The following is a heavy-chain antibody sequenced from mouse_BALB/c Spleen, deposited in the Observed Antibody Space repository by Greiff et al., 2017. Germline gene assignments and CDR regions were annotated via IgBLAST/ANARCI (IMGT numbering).Heavy chain of an antibody. CDR1: GFTFSNYW. CDR3: TRWVGHYFDY. J-gene: IGHJ2*01. CDR2: IRLKSNNYAT. D-gene: IGHD1-1*01. V-gene: IGHV6-6*02. Sequence: EVKLVESGGGLVQPGGSMKLSCVASGFTFSNYWMNWVRQSPEKGLEWVAEIRLKSNNYATHYAESVKGRFTISRDDSKSSVYLQMNNLRAEDTGIYYCTRWVGHYFDYWGQGTTLTVSS.